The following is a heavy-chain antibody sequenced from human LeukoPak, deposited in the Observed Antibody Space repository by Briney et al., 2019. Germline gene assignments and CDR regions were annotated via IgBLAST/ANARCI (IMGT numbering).Heavy chain of an antibody. CDR3: ARDSAVVVGTRLFDI. V-gene: IGHV3-23*01. J-gene: IGHJ3*02. CDR1: GFTFSSYA. CDR2: ISGGGDST. D-gene: IGHD2-15*01. Sequence: PGGSLRLSCAASGFTFSSYAMSWVRQAPGKGLEWVSAISGGGDSTYYADSVKGRFTISRDNSKNTLYLQMNSLRAEDTAVYYCARDSAVVVGTRLFDIWGQGTMVTVSS.